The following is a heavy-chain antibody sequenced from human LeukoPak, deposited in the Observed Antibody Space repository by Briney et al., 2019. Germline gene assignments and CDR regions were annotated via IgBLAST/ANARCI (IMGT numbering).Heavy chain of an antibody. CDR3: ANKRGGYSGYDW. Sequence: ASVTVSCKASEYTFTGYYMHWVRQAPGQGLEWMGWINPNSGGTNYAQKFQGRVTMTRDTSISTAYMELSRLRSDDTAVYYCANKRGGYSGYDWWGQGTLVTVSS. D-gene: IGHD5-12*01. V-gene: IGHV1-2*02. CDR1: EYTFTGYY. CDR2: INPNSGGT. J-gene: IGHJ4*02.